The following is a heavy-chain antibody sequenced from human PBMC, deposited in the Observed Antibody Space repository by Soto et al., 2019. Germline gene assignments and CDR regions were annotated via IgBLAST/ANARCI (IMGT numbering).Heavy chain of an antibody. CDR3: ARDLDGYDFWSGSYYYGMDV. J-gene: IGHJ6*02. D-gene: IGHD3-3*01. Sequence: GASVKVSCKASGYTFTSYDINWVRQATGQGLEWMGWMNPNSGNTGYAQKFQGRVTMTRNTSISTAYMELRSLRSDDTAVYYCARDLDGYDFWSGSYYYGMDVWGQGTTVTVSS. V-gene: IGHV1-8*01. CDR2: MNPNSGNT. CDR1: GYTFTSYD.